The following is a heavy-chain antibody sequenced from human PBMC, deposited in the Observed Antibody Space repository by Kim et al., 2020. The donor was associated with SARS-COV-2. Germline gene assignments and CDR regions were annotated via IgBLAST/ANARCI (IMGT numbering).Heavy chain of an antibody. D-gene: IGHD2-2*01. CDR3: ARAHCSSTSCYRDAFDI. Sequence: GGSLRLSCAASGFTFSSYAMHWVRQAPGKGLEWVAVISYDGSNKYYADSVKGRFTISRDNSKNTLYLQMNSLRAEDTAVYYCARAHCSSTSCYRDAFDIWGQGTMVTVSS. CDR1: GFTFSSYA. V-gene: IGHV3-30-3*01. J-gene: IGHJ3*02. CDR2: ISYDGSNK.